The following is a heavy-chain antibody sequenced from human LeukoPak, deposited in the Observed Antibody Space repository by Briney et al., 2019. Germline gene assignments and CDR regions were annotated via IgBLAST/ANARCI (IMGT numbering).Heavy chain of an antibody. CDR2: FDPEDGET. CDR3: ATKFATGPNYYYYGMDV. V-gene: IGHV1-24*01. D-gene: IGHD3-10*01. Sequence: GASVNVSCKVSGYTLTELSMHWVRQAPGKGLEWMGGFDPEDGETIYAQKFQGRVTMTEDTSTDTAYMELSSLRSEDAAVYYCATKFATGPNYYYYGMDVWGQGTTVTVSS. CDR1: GYTLTELS. J-gene: IGHJ6*02.